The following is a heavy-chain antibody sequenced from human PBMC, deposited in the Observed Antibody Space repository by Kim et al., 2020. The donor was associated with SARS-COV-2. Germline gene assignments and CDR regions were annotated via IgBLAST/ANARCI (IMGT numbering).Heavy chain of an antibody. CDR3: ANFPSNYYGSGSYS. CDR1: GFTFDDYA. V-gene: IGHV3-9*01. J-gene: IGHJ5*02. D-gene: IGHD3-10*01. Sequence: GGSLRLSCAASGFTFDDYAMHWVRQAPGKGLEWVSGISWNSGSIGYADSVKGRFTISRDNAKNSLYLQMNSLRAEDTALYYCANFPSNYYGSGSYSWGQGTLVTVSS. CDR2: ISWNSGSI.